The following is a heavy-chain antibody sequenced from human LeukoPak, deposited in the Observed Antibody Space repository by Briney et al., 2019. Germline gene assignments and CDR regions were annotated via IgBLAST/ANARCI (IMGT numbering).Heavy chain of an antibody. V-gene: IGHV3-7*01. J-gene: IGHJ6*02. CDR1: GFTFSSYW. Sequence: GGSLRLSCAASGFTFSSYWMSWVRQAPGKGLEWVANIKQDGSEKYYVDSVKGRFTISRDNAKNSLYLQMNSLRAEDTAVYYCAREPGSSSWYGPYYYYGMDVWGQGTTVIVSS. CDR2: IKQDGSEK. CDR3: AREPGSSSWYGPYYYYGMDV. D-gene: IGHD6-13*01.